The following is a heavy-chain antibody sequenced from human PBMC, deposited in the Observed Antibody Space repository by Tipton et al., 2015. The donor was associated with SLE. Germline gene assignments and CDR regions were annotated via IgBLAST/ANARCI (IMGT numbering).Heavy chain of an antibody. CDR1: GGSISSYY. CDR2: IYYSGST. V-gene: IGHV4-59*12. J-gene: IGHJ4*02. Sequence: TLSLTCTVSGGSISSYYWSWIRQPPGKGLEWIGYIYYSGSTNYNPSLKSRVTISVDTSKNQFSLKLSSVTPEDTAVYYCARRYCSGGSCCFDYWGQGTLVTVSS. D-gene: IGHD2-15*01. CDR3: ARRYCSGGSCCFDY.